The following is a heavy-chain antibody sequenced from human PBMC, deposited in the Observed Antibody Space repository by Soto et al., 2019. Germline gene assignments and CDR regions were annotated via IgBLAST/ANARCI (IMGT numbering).Heavy chain of an antibody. CDR2: ISNSASSI. D-gene: IGHD6-13*01. CDR1: GFTFTSYA. Sequence: PGGSLRLSCAASGFTFTSYAMSWVRQAPGKGLEWVSTISNSASSIYYADSVKGRFTSSRDSSKNTLYLQMNSLRAEDTAVYYCAKSVISSSRYQHLAYCGQGALVTVSS. V-gene: IGHV3-23*01. CDR3: AKSVISSSRYQHLAY. J-gene: IGHJ4*02.